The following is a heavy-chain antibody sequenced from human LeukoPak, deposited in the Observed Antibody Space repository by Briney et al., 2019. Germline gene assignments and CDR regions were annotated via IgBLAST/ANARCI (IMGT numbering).Heavy chain of an antibody. CDR2: IRNKGRGGTT. D-gene: IGHD2/OR15-2a*01. CDR1: GFDFSEHY. J-gene: IGHJ4*02. CDR3: TSVSAGLVEY. Sequence: PGGSLRLSCAASGFDFSEHYMDWFRQAPGKGLEWIGRIRNKGRGGTTEYAASVKGRFTISRDDSKNSLFLQMGGLKTEDTAVYYCTSVSAGLVEYWGQGTLVTVSS. V-gene: IGHV3-72*01.